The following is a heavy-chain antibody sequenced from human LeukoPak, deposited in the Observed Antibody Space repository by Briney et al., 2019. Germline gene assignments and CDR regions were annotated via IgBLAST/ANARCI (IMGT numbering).Heavy chain of an antibody. V-gene: IGHV4-34*01. D-gene: IGHD3-16*01. CDR3: ARGLGEREVDY. Sequence: SETLSLTCAVYGPSFSGYYWSWIRQPPGKGLEWIGEINHSGSTNYNPSLKSRVTISVDTSKNQFSLKLSSVTAADTAVYYCARGLGEREVDYWGQGTLVTVSS. CDR2: INHSGST. J-gene: IGHJ4*02. CDR1: GPSFSGYY.